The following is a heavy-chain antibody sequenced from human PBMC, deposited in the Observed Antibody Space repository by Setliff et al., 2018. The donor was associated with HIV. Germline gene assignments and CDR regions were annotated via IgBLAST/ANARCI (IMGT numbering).Heavy chain of an antibody. V-gene: IGHV4-34*01. J-gene: IGHJ4*02. CDR3: ALRRYSSWARFDS. Sequence: KTSGDPVLTCAVYGGSFSGYCWSWIRQPPGKGLEWIGEIQHSGRTNYNPSLKSRVTTSVDTSKNQFSLRLSSVTAADTAVYYCALRRYSSWARFDSWGQGTLVTVSS. D-gene: IGHD2-21*01. CDR1: GGSFSGYC. CDR2: IQHSGRT.